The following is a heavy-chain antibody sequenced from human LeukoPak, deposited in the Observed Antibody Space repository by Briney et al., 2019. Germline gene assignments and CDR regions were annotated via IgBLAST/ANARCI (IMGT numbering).Heavy chain of an antibody. J-gene: IGHJ4*02. CDR2: LSGNGGST. Sequence: GGSLRLSCAASGFTFSSYAMNWVRQAPGRGLEWVSTLSGNGGSTYYADSVKGRFTISRDNSKNTLYLQMNSLKGEDTAVYYCAKSRRLYGDFIDYWGQGTLVTVSS. CDR1: GFTFSSYA. CDR3: AKSRRLYGDFIDY. D-gene: IGHD4-17*01. V-gene: IGHV3-23*01.